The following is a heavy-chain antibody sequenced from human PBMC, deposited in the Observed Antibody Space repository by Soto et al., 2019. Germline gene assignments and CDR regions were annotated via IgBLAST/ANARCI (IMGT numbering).Heavy chain of an antibody. D-gene: IGHD6-13*01. J-gene: IGHJ4*02. CDR3: IRVPFRENIAGSHN. CDR1: GDSVSSNSAA. V-gene: IGHV6-1*01. Sequence: PSQTLSLTCAISGDSVSSNSAAWNWIRQSPSRGLEWLGRTYYRSKWYNNYAVSVKSRITINPDTSKNQLSLQLNSVTPEDTAVYYCIRVPFRENIAGSHNWGQGTLVTVSS. CDR2: TYYRSKWYN.